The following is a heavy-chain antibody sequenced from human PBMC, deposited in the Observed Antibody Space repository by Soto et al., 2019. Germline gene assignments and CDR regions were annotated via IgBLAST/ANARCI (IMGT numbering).Heavy chain of an antibody. Sequence: GGSLRLSCAVSGFTFSDHYMDWVRQAPGKGLEWVGRSRNKAHSYTTEYAASVKGRFTISRDDSKNSLYLQMNSLKTEDTAVYYCARQHVLAGYFYGLDVWGQGTTVTVSS. CDR3: ARQHVLAGYFYGLDV. CDR2: SRNKAHSYTT. CDR1: GFTFSDHY. J-gene: IGHJ6*02. V-gene: IGHV3-72*01. D-gene: IGHD3-9*01.